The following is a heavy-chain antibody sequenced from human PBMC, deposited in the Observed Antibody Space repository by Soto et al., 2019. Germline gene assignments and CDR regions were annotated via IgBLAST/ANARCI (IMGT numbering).Heavy chain of an antibody. D-gene: IGHD6-13*01. CDR1: GFTFSTSA. J-gene: IGHJ3*02. CDR2: ISGGGEST. Sequence: GGSLRLSCAGSGFTFSTSAMSWVRQAPGKGLEWVSGISGGGESTYYADSVMGRFTISRDNSKNTLYLQMNSLRAEDTAVYYCAKNGYSLHTSDASDIWGQGTVVTVSS. V-gene: IGHV3-23*01. CDR3: AKNGYSLHTSDASDI.